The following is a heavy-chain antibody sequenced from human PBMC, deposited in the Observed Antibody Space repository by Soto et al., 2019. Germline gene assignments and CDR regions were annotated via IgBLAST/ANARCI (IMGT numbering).Heavy chain of an antibody. CDR1: GFTFSNAW. Sequence: PGGSLRLSCAASGFTFSNAWMSWVRQAPGKGLEWVGRIKSKTDGGTTDYAAPVKGRFTISRDDSKNTLYLQMNSLKTEDTAVYYCTSRLSPATTFDYWGQGTLVTVS. V-gene: IGHV3-15*01. CDR2: IKSKTDGGTT. J-gene: IGHJ4*02. D-gene: IGHD2-21*02. CDR3: TSRLSPATTFDY.